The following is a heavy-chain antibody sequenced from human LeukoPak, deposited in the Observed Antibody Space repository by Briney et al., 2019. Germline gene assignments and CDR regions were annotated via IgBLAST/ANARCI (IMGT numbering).Heavy chain of an antibody. CDR2: INYSGST. V-gene: IGHV4-31*03. J-gene: IGHJ6*02. CDR3: ARDEAIFGAGYYYGMDV. D-gene: IGHD3-3*01. Sequence: PSETLSLTCIVSGGSISSGGHYWRWIRQHPGKGLEWIGYINYSGSTYYNPSLKSRVTISVDTSQNQFSLKLSSVTAADTAVYYCARDEAIFGAGYYYGMDVWGQGTTVTVSS. CDR1: GGSISSGGHY.